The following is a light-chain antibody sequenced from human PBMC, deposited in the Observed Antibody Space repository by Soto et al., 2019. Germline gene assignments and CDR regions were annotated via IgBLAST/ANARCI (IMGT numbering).Light chain of an antibody. CDR3: MQALQTPPLIT. Sequence: DIVMTQSPLSLPVTPGEPASISCRSSQSLLHSNGYNYLDWYLQKPGQSPQLLIYLGSNRASGVPDRFSGSGSGTDFTLKISRVEAEHVGVYYCMQALQTPPLITFRQGTRLEIK. CDR2: LGS. V-gene: IGKV2-28*01. CDR1: QSLLHSNGYNY. J-gene: IGKJ5*01.